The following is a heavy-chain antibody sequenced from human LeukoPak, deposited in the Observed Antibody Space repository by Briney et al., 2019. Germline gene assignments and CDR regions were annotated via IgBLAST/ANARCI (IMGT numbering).Heavy chain of an antibody. J-gene: IGHJ4*01. D-gene: IGHD3-16*01. CDR1: GGSISSGSYY. CDR3: ARGPGPYDDY. CDR2: IYTSGST. V-gene: IGHV4-61*02. Sequence: SETLSLTCTVSGGSISSGSYYWSWIRQPAGEGLEWIGRIYTSGSTNYNPSLKSRVTISVDTSKNQFSLKLSSVTAADTAVYYCARGPGPYDDYWGXXXLXTVSS.